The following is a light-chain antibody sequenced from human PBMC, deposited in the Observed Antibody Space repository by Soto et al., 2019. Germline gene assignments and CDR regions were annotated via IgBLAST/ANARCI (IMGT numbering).Light chain of an antibody. CDR3: QQCSHWPRLT. CDR1: QTVRNN. J-gene: IGKJ5*01. Sequence: ALSGKRVELGTRRIMNSQTVRNNLAWYQQRPGQAPRLLIYDASSRATGIPARFSGSVSGTEFTLTISSLQSQDFAVSYCQQCSHWPRLTFGEGTRLEIK. CDR2: DAS. V-gene: IGKV3D-15*01.